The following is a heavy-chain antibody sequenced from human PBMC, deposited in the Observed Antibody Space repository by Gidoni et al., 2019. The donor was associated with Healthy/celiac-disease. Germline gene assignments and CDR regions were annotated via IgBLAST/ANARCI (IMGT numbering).Heavy chain of an antibody. D-gene: IGHD6-13*01. Sequence: QVQLVESGGGVVQPGRSLRLSCAASGFTFSSYAMHWVRQAPGKGLEWVAVISYDGSNKYYADSVKGRFTISRDNSKNTLYLQMNSLRAEATAVYYCARVTAAGSYYFDYWGQGTLVTVSS. CDR3: ARVTAAGSYYFDY. V-gene: IGHV3-30-3*01. CDR1: GFTFSSYA. CDR2: ISYDGSNK. J-gene: IGHJ4*02.